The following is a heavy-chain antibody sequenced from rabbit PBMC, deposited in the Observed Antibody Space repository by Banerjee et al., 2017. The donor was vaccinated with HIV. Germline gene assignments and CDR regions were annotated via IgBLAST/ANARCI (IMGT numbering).Heavy chain of an antibody. D-gene: IGHD6-1*01. V-gene: IGHV1S40*01. CDR3: ARDNDAVYNGYGYGFNL. CDR2: VYAGSSGST. CDR1: GFSFSSSYY. J-gene: IGHJ4*01. Sequence: QSLEESGGGLVTPGASLTLTCTASGFSFSSSYYMCWVRQAPGKGLEWIACVYAGSSGSTYYASWAKGRFTISKTSSTTVTLQMTSLTAADTATYFCARDNDAVYNGYGYGFNLWGPGTLVTVS.